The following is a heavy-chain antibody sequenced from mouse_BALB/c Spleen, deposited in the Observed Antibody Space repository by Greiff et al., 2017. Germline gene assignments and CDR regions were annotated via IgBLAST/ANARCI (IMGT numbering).Heavy chain of an antibody. CDR3: ARHGTTTVVEGDWYFDV. J-gene: IGHJ1*01. D-gene: IGHD1-1*01. CDR1: GFTFSSYG. CDR2: ISSGGSYT. Sequence: EVHLVESGGDLVKPGGSLKLSCAASGFTFSSYGMSWVRQTPDKRLEWVATISSGGSYTYYPDSVKGRFTISRDNAKNTLYLQMSSLKSEDTAMCYCARHGTTTVVEGDWYFDVWGAGTTVTVSS. V-gene: IGHV5-6*01.